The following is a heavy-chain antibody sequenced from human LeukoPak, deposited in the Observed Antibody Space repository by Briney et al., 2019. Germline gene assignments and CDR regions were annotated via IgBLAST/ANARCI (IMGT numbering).Heavy chain of an antibody. CDR2: IYYTGTT. CDR1: GYSISNGFH. J-gene: IGHJ4*02. V-gene: IGHV4-38-2*02. CDR3: LREVDY. Sequence: SETLSLTCTVSGYSISNGFHWGWIRQPPGKGLEWIGNIYYTGTTSYNPSLKTRVTISVDMPKNHFSLNLDSMTAADTAVYYCLREVDYWGQGSLVTVSS.